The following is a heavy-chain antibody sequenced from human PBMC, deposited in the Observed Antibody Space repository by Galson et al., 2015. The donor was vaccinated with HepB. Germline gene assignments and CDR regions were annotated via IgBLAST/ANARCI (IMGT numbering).Heavy chain of an antibody. V-gene: IGHV3-15*01. CDR2: IKSKTDGGTT. CDR3: TTDLPIVVVTALSGGAQTEYFQH. J-gene: IGHJ1*01. Sequence: SLRLSCAASGFTFSNAWMSWVRQAPGKGLEWVGRIKSKTDGGTTDYAAPVKGRFTISRDDSKNTLYLQMNSLKTEDTAVYYCTTDLPIVVVTALSGGAQTEYFQHWGQGTLVTVSS. CDR1: GFTFSNAW. D-gene: IGHD2-21*02.